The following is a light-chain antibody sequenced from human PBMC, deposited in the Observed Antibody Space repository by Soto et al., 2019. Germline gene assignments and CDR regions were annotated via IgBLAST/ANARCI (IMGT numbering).Light chain of an antibody. Sequence: DLHMTQSPSSLSASVGDRVTITFRTSQTTSLYLNWYQEKPGTAPKLLIYAASSLQIEVPSRFSGSGSVTDFTLTISILHPYYFPTYYCQRTYNTRGAFGQDAKVEIK. J-gene: IGKJ1*01. CDR1: QTTSLY. CDR2: AAS. CDR3: QRTYNTRGA. V-gene: IGKV1-39*01.